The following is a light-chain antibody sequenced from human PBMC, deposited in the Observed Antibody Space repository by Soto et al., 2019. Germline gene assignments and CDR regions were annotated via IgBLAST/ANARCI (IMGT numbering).Light chain of an antibody. CDR2: GAS. CDR3: TQYGSSAYT. J-gene: IGKJ2*01. Sequence: EIVLTQSPGTLSLSPGERATLSCRASQSVSSSYLAWYQQKPGQAPRLLIYGASSRATGIPDRFSGSGSGTDFTLTISRLEPEDVAVYYCTQYGSSAYTFGQGTKLEIK. CDR1: QSVSSSY. V-gene: IGKV3-20*01.